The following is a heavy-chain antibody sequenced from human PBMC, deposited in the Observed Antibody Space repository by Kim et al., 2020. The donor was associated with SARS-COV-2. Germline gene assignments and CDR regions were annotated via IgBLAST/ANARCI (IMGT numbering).Heavy chain of an antibody. V-gene: IGHV3-30*18. CDR3: AKWGQITMVRGVIITLMKNYYYYGMDV. D-gene: IGHD3-10*01. CDR2: ISYDGSNK. CDR1: GFTFSSYG. J-gene: IGHJ6*02. Sequence: GGSLRLSCAASGFTFSSYGMHWVRQAPGKGLEWVAVISYDGSNKYYADSVKGRFTISRDNSKNTLYLQMNSLRAEDTAVYYCAKWGQITMVRGVIITLMKNYYYYGMDVWGQGTTVTVSS.